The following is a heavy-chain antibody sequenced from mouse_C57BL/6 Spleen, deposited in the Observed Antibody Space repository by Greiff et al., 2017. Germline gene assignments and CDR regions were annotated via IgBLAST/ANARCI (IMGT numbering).Heavy chain of an antibody. J-gene: IGHJ2*01. Sequence: QVQLQQPGTELVKPGASVKLSCKASGYTFTSYWMHWVKQRPGQGLEWIGNINPSNGGTNYNEKFKSKATLTVDKSSSTAYMQISSMISEDSAVYYCARSDRYYYGIPYFDYWGQGTTLTVSS. CDR1: GYTFTSYW. D-gene: IGHD1-1*01. V-gene: IGHV1-53*01. CDR3: ARSDRYYYGIPYFDY. CDR2: INPSNGGT.